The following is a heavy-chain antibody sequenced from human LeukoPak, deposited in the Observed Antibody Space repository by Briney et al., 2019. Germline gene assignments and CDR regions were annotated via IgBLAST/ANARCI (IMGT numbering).Heavy chain of an antibody. CDR2: ISSSSSTI. CDR3: ARDRRSSWLYGMDV. J-gene: IGHJ6*02. D-gene: IGHD6-13*01. Sequence: PGGSLRLSCAASGYTFSSYNMNWVRQAPGQGLEWVSYISSSSSTIYYADSVKGRFTISRDNAKNSLYLQMNSLRAEDTAVYYCARDRRSSWLYGMDVWGQGTTVTVSS. V-gene: IGHV3-48*04. CDR1: GYTFSSYN.